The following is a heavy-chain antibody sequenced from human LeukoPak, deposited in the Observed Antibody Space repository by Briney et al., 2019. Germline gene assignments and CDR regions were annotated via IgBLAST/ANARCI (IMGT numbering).Heavy chain of an antibody. V-gene: IGHV3-66*01. CDR3: ARANWNDDAFDI. CDR2: IYSGGTT. J-gene: IGHJ3*02. CDR1: GFTVSSNY. D-gene: IGHD1-20*01. Sequence: GGSLRLSCAASGFTVSSNYMSWVRQAPGKGLEWVSVIYSGGTTYYADSVKGRFTISRDNSKNTLYLQMNSLRANDTAVYYCARANWNDDAFDIWGQGTMVTVS.